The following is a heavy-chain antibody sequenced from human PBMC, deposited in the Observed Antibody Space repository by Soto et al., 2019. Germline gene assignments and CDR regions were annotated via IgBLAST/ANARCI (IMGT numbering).Heavy chain of an antibody. Sequence: SETLSLTCSVSGGSISSYYWSWIRQPAGKGLEWIGRIYTSGSTNYNPSLKSRVTMSVDTSKNQFSLKLSSVTAADTAVYYCARDLCGDAGGKDYYYYGMDVWGQGTTVTVSS. CDR3: ARDLCGDAGGKDYYYYGMDV. D-gene: IGHD2-15*01. J-gene: IGHJ6*02. CDR2: IYTSGST. CDR1: GGSISSYY. V-gene: IGHV4-4*07.